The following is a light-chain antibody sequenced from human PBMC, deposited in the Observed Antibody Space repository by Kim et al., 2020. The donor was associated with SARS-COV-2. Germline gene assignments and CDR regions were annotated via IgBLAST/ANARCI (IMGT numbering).Light chain of an antibody. Sequence: DIQMTQSPSAMSASVGDRVTITCRASQDISKFLAWFQQRPGKVPKRLIYATSSLQSGVPSRFSGSGSGTEYSLTISSLQPEDFATYYGLQHKSYPYTLGQGTKLEI. V-gene: IGKV1-17*03. CDR2: ATS. J-gene: IGKJ2*01. CDR1: QDISKF. CDR3: LQHKSYPYT.